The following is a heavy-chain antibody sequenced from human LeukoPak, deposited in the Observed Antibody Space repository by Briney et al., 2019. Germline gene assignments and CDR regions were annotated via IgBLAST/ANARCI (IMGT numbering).Heavy chain of an antibody. CDR1: GFTFSSDW. D-gene: IGHD1-26*01. V-gene: IGHV3-74*01. CDR2: ISSDGSST. CDR3: AKDRTVGASYWYFDL. Sequence: GGSLRLSCAASGFTFSSDWMHWVRQAPGKGLVWVSRISSDGSSTSYADSVRGRFTISRDNAKNTLYLQMNTLRAEDTAIYYCAKDRTVGASYWYFDLWGRGTLVTVSS. J-gene: IGHJ2*01.